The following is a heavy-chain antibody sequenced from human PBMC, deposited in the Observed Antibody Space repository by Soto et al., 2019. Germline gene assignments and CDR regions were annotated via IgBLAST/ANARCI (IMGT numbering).Heavy chain of an antibody. CDR1: GFTFSTHS. CDR2: ITSSSVT. Sequence: DVQLEDSGGGLVQPGGSLRLSCAASGFTFSTHSMNWVRQAPGKGLEWISYITSSSVTMYADSVKGRFTISRDNAKNSLYLQMNSLRVEDTAVYFCVGEVGFQLIYWGQGTLVTVSS. D-gene: IGHD2-2*01. CDR3: VGEVGFQLIY. V-gene: IGHV3-48*01. J-gene: IGHJ4*02.